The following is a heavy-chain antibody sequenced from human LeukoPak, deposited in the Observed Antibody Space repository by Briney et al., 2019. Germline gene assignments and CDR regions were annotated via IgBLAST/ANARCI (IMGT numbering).Heavy chain of an antibody. V-gene: IGHV3-53*01. CDR1: GFTVSSNY. J-gene: IGHJ6*02. Sequence: PGGSLRLSCAASGFTVSSNYINWVRQAPGKGLEWVSVIHSGGSTYYADSVKGRFTISRDNSKNTLYLQMNSLRADDTAVYYCARDRNRGYRGGGDGMDVWGQGTTVTVSS. CDR3: ARDRNRGYRGGGDGMDV. CDR2: IHSGGST. D-gene: IGHD5-18*01.